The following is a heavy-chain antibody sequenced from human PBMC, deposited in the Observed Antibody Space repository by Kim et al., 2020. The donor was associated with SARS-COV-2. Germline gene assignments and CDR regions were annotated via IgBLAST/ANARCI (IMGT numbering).Heavy chain of an antibody. CDR2: ISYDGSNK. Sequence: GGSLRLSCAASGFTFSSYAMHWVRQAPGKGLEWVAVISYDGSNKYYADSVKGRFTISRDNSKNTLYLQMNSLRAEDTAVYYCARDRNYYDSSGYYYPRYYSYYGMDVWGQGTTVTVSS. V-gene: IGHV3-30-3*01. D-gene: IGHD3-22*01. CDR1: GFTFSSYA. J-gene: IGHJ6*02. CDR3: ARDRNYYDSSGYYYPRYYSYYGMDV.